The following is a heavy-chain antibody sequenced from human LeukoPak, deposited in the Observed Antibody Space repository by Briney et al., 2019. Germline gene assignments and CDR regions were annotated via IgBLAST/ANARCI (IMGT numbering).Heavy chain of an antibody. J-gene: IGHJ4*02. CDR2: ISSSSSTI. Sequence: GGSLRLSCAASGSTFSSYSMNWVRQAPGKGLEWVSYISSSSSTIYYADSVKGRFTISGDNAKNSLYLQMNSLRAEDTAVYYCARDWRVDPFDYWGQETLVTVSS. V-gene: IGHV3-48*01. D-gene: IGHD3-3*01. CDR1: GSTFSSYS. CDR3: ARDWRVDPFDY.